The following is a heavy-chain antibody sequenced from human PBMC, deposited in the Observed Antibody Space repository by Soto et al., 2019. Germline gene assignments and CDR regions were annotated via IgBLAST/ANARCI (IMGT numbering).Heavy chain of an antibody. D-gene: IGHD3-9*01. J-gene: IGHJ2*01. Sequence: SETLSLTCAASGGSFSAYYWSWIRQPPGRGLEWIGEINHNGNSNYNPALESRVTISVDTSKNQFSLKLISVTAADTAVYYCARVNILTGYYVVFFDVWGRGTLVTVPQ. CDR1: GGSFSAYY. CDR3: ARVNILTGYYVVFFDV. V-gene: IGHV4-34*01. CDR2: INHNGNS.